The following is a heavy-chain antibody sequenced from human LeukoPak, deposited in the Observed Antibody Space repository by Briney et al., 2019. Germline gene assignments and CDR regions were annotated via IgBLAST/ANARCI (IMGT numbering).Heavy chain of an antibody. J-gene: IGHJ4*02. CDR3: ARGNGQLWCLFDY. CDR1: GGSISSGDYY. Sequence: PSETLSLTCTVSGGSISSGDYYWSWIRQPPGKGLEWIGYIYYSGSTYYNPSLKSRVTISVDTSKNQFSLKLSSVTAADTAVYYCARGNGQLWCLFDYWGQGTLVTVSS. V-gene: IGHV4-30-4*08. D-gene: IGHD5-18*01. CDR2: IYYSGST.